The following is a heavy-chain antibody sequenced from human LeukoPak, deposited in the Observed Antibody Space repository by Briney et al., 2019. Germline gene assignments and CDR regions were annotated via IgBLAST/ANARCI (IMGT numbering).Heavy chain of an antibody. CDR1: GFTLSTYG. V-gene: IGHV3-30*02. J-gene: IGHJ4*02. CDR3: AKDLDCSGGTCHKAFDC. CDR2: IRYDGSDK. Sequence: GGSLRLSCVASGFTLSTYGMHWVRQAPGKGLEWVAFIRYDGSDKFYGDSMKGRFTTSRDNSKNTLYLQMSRLRVEDTAVYYCAKDLDCSGGTCHKAFDCWGQGTLVTVSS. D-gene: IGHD2-15*01.